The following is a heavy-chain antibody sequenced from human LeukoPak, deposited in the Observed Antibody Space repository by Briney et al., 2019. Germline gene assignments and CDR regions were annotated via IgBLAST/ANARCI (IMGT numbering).Heavy chain of an antibody. CDR2: INGDGRTT. Sequence: GGSLRLSCAASGFTLSSHWMHWVRQPPGKGLVWVSRINGDGRTTSYADSVKGRFTISRDNAKNSLYLQMNSLRAEDTAVYYCAKDGAADDFWSGYYVDSWGQGTLVTVSS. D-gene: IGHD3-3*01. V-gene: IGHV3-74*01. J-gene: IGHJ4*02. CDR1: GFTLSSHW. CDR3: AKDGAADDFWSGYYVDS.